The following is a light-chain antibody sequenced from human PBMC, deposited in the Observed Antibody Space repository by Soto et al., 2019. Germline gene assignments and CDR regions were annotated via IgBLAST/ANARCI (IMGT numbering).Light chain of an antibody. CDR2: KAS. CDR3: QQYNSSQYT. CDR1: QSISSW. Sequence: DIQMTQSPSTLSASVGDRVTITCRASQSISSWLAWYQQKPGKAPKLLIYKASSLESGVPSRFSGSGSGTEFTLTISSLQPDYFATYYCQQYNSSQYTFGQGTKLEIK. V-gene: IGKV1-5*03. J-gene: IGKJ2*01.